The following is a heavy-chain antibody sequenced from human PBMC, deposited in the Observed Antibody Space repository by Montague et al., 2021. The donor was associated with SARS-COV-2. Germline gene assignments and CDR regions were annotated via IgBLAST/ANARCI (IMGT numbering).Heavy chain of an antibody. J-gene: IGHJ5*02. CDR3: ARDGEVVGNWFDP. V-gene: IGHV4-39*07. Sequence: SETLSLTCTVSGGSISSSSYYWGWIRQPPGKGLEWIGSIYYSGSTYYNPSLKSRVTISVDTYKNQFSLKLSSVTAADTAVYYCARDGEVVGNWFDPWGQGTLVTVSS. CDR2: IYYSGST. D-gene: IGHD2-2*01. CDR1: GGSISSSSYY.